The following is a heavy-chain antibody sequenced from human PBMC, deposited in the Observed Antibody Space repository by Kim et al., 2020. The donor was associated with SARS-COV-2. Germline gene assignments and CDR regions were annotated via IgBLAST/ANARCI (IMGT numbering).Heavy chain of an antibody. J-gene: IGHJ4*02. CDR2: IYPGDSDT. Sequence: WMGIIYPGDSDTRYSPSFQGQVTFSADKSITTAYLQWSSLKASDTAIYYCARRPSLVRGGLTFYFFDYWGQGSLVTVSS. V-gene: IGHV5-51*01. D-gene: IGHD3-10*01. CDR3: ARRPSLVRGGLTFYFFDY.